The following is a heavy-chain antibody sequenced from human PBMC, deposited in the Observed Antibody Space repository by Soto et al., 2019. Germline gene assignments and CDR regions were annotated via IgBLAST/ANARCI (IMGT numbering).Heavy chain of an antibody. CDR2: IGSRGETYAT. Sequence: GGSLRLSFSPSGFTFGASALHWARQPSGKGLKGLGRIGSRGETYATTYAASVKGRFTISRDDSKNTLYLQMNSLKTEDTAVYYCTTEPTYYYDSGGYYQVRYFDYWGQGALVTVSS. CDR3: TTEPTYYYDSGGYYQVRYFDY. D-gene: IGHD3-22*01. V-gene: IGHV3-73*01. J-gene: IGHJ4*02. CDR1: GFTFGASA.